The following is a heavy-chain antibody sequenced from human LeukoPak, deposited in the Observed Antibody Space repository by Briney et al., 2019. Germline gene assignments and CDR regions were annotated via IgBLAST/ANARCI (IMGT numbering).Heavy chain of an antibody. V-gene: IGHV4-4*02. D-gene: IGHD1-26*01. Sequence: SETLSLTCAVSGGSISSSNWWSWVRQPPGKGLEWIGEIYHSGSTNYNPSLKSRVTISVDTSKNQFSLKLSSVTAADTAVYYCARLSVGATHYFDYWGQGTLVTVSS. CDR1: GGSISSSNW. CDR3: ARLSVGATHYFDY. J-gene: IGHJ4*02. CDR2: IYHSGST.